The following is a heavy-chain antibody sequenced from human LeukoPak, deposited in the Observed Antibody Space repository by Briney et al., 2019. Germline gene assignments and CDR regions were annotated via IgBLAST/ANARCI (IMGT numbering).Heavy chain of an antibody. CDR3: VSIVVAGTGY. J-gene: IGHJ4*02. D-gene: IGHD6-19*01. CDR2: IRYDGSNK. CDR1: GFPFSRCG. V-gene: IGHV3-30*02. Sequence: GGSLRLSCAASGFPFSRCGMLWHRQAPGKALVGVAFIRYDGSNKYYADSVRGRFTISRDNAKNTLYLKKNSLRAEDTAVYYCVSIVVAGTGYWGQETLVNVSS.